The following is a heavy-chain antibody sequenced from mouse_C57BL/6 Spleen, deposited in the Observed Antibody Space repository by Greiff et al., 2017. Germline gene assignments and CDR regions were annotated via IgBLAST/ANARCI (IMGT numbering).Heavy chain of an antibody. CDR1: GYTFTSYW. CDR2: IDPNSGGT. D-gene: IGHD1-1*01. CDR3: ARSGTGYCGSRFYWYFDV. V-gene: IGHV1-72*01. Sequence: VQLQQPGAELVKPGASVKLSCKASGYTFTSYWMHWVKQRPGRGLEWIGRIDPNSGGTKYNEKFKGKATLTVDKPSSTAYMKLSSLTSEDYAVYYCARSGTGYCGSRFYWYFDVWGPGTTVTVSS. J-gene: IGHJ1*01.